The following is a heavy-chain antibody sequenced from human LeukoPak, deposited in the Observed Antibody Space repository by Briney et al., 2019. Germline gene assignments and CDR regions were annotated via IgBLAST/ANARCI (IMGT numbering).Heavy chain of an antibody. Sequence: PGGSLRLSCAASGFTFSSCAMSWVRQAPGKGLEWVSSISYTGTYIYYADSVKGRFTISRDNAQNSLYLQMNSLRAEDTAIYYCVRDRGTYRPIDYWGQGTLVTVSS. D-gene: IGHD1-26*01. CDR1: GFTFSSCA. V-gene: IGHV3-21*04. J-gene: IGHJ4*02. CDR3: VRDRGTYRPIDY. CDR2: ISYTGTYI.